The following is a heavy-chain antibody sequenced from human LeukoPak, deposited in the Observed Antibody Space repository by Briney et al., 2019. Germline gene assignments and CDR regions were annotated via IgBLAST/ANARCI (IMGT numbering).Heavy chain of an antibody. Sequence: GGSLRLSCAASGFIFSNRSMSWVRQAPGKGLEWVSSISADGGNIYYADSVKGRFTISRDFSKNTVFLHMNSLRAEDTAMYYCARGDDSGYYDYFDYWGQGALVTVSS. CDR2: ISADGGNI. J-gene: IGHJ4*02. CDR1: GFIFSNRS. D-gene: IGHD3-22*01. V-gene: IGHV3-23*01. CDR3: ARGDDSGYYDYFDY.